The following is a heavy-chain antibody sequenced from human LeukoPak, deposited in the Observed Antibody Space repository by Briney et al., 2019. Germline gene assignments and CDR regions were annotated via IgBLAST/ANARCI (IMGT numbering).Heavy chain of an antibody. V-gene: IGHV3-21*01. CDR1: GFTFSSYS. Sequence: PGGSLRLSCAAPGFTFSSYSMNWVRQAPGKGLEWVSSISSSSSYIYYADSVKGRFTISRDNAKNSLYLQMNSLRAEDTAVYYYAREGLSTLNWFDPWGQGTLVTVSS. D-gene: IGHD3-16*02. CDR2: ISSSSSYI. J-gene: IGHJ5*02. CDR3: AREGLSTLNWFDP.